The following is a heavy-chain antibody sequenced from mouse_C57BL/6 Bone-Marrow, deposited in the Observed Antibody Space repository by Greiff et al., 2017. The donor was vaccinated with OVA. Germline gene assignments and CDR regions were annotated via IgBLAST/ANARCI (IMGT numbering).Heavy chain of an antibody. D-gene: IGHD2-12*01. CDR3: TGRGAYDPWSIDV. CDR2: IYPGDGDT. J-gene: IGHJ1*03. V-gene: IGHV1-80*01. CDR1: GYAFSSYW. Sequence: QVQLQQSGAELVKPGASVKISCKASGYAFSSYWMNWVKQRPGKGLEWIGQIYPGDGDTNYNGKFKGKATLTADKSSSTAYMQLSSLTSEDAAVYCCTGRGAYDPWSIDVWGTGTTVTVSS.